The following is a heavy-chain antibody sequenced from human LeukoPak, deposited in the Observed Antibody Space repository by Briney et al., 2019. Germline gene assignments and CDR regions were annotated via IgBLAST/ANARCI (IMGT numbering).Heavy chain of an antibody. J-gene: IGHJ5*02. Sequence: GGSLRLSCAASGFSFSSYWMSWVRQAPGKGLEWVSAISGSGGSTYYADSVKGRFTISRDNSKNTLYLQMNSLRAEDTAVYYCAKDPFHCSGGSCFRWFDPWGQGTLVTVSS. V-gene: IGHV3-23*01. D-gene: IGHD2-15*01. CDR3: AKDPFHCSGGSCFRWFDP. CDR1: GFSFSSYW. CDR2: ISGSGGST.